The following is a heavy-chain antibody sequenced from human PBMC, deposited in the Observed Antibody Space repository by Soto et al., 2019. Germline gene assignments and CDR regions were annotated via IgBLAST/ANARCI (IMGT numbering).Heavy chain of an antibody. V-gene: IGHV3-30-3*01. D-gene: IGHD1-26*01. J-gene: IGHJ6*02. Sequence: QVHLVESGGGVVQPGSSLRLSCAASEFTFRIFAMHWLRQSPGKGLEWVAVISYDGSRKADSVKGRFTVSRDNSWNTLYLQMNSLRAEDTAIYYCARGDREDIEEVVGARPGEYSRDVWGQGTTVTVSS. CDR3: ARGDREDIEEVVGARPGEYSRDV. CDR2: ISYDGSRK. CDR1: EFTFRIFA.